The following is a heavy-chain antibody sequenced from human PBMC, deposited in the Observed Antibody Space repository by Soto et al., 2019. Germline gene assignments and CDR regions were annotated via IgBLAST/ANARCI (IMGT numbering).Heavy chain of an antibody. J-gene: IGHJ4*02. Sequence: QVQLVESGGGVVQPGRSLRLSCAASGFTFRNYAMHWVRQAPGKGPEWVAIIWHDGSNKYYADSVKGRFTISRDNSENTLYLEMNSLRDEDTAVYYCASAFPHLTPGDWGQGTLVTVSS. D-gene: IGHD3-10*01. CDR1: GFTFRNYA. V-gene: IGHV3-33*01. CDR3: ASAFPHLTPGD. CDR2: IWHDGSNK.